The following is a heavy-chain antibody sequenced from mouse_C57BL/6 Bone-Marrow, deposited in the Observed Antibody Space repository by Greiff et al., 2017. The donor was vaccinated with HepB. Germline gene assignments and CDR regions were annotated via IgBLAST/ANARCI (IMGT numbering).Heavy chain of an antibody. J-gene: IGHJ3*01. Sequence: DVQLQESGGGLVQPGGSLSLSCAASGFTFTDYYMSWVRQPPGKALEWLGFIRNKANGYTTEYSASVKGRFTISRDNSKSILYLQMNALRSEDSATYYCACQYDYDVFAYWGQGTLVTVSA. V-gene: IGHV7-3*01. CDR2: IRNKANGYTT. CDR1: GFTFTDYY. CDR3: ACQYDYDVFAY. D-gene: IGHD2-4*01.